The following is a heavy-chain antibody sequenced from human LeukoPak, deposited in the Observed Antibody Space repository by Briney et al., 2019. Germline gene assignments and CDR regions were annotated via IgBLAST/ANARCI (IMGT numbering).Heavy chain of an antibody. CDR1: GFTFSAYW. Sequence: GGSLRLSCAASGFTFSAYWMSWVRQAPGKGPEWVANIKEDSSDKKYVDSVKGRFTISRDNAKNSLYLQMNSLRAEDTAVYYCARVTSQDGMDVWGQGTTVTVSS. CDR2: IKEDSSDK. V-gene: IGHV3-7*01. J-gene: IGHJ6*02. CDR3: ARVTSQDGMDV.